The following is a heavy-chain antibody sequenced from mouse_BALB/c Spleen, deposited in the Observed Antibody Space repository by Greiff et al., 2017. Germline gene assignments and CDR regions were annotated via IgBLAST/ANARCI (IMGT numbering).Heavy chain of an antibody. CDR1: GFTFSSYG. CDR3: ARGDYDY. Sequence: EVKVVESGGGLVQPGGSLKLSCAASGFTFSSYGMSWVRQTPDKRLELVATINSNGGSTYYPDSVKGRFTIARDNAKNTLYLQMSSLKSEDTAMYYCARGDYDYWGQGTTRTVSS. D-gene: IGHD2-4*01. CDR2: INSNGGST. J-gene: IGHJ2*01. V-gene: IGHV5-6-3*01.